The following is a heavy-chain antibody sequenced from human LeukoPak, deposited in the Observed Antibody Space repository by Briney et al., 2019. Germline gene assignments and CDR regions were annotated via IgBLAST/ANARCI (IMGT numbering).Heavy chain of an antibody. CDR1: GYRFTSYW. CDR3: ARQAPSLSVDY. V-gene: IGHV5-51*01. CDR2: IYPGDSDS. D-gene: IGHD6-6*01. Sequence: GESLEVPLEGFGYRFTSYWIGWVPQMPGKGLGWIGIIYPGDSDSRYSPSFQGQVSISADKSISTAYLQWSSLKASDTAMYYCARQAPSLSVDYWGQGTLVTVSS. J-gene: IGHJ4*02.